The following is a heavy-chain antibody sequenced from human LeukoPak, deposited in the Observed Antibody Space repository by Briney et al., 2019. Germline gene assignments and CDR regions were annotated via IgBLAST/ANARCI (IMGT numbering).Heavy chain of an antibody. J-gene: IGHJ5*02. V-gene: IGHV4-59*01. D-gene: IGHD3/OR15-3a*01. CDR2: IYYSGST. CDR1: GGSISSYY. CDR3: AREIWTNWFDP. Sequence: SENLSLNCTVSGGSISSYYWSWLRQPPGKGLEGIGYIYYSGSTNYNPSLKSRVTISVDTSKNPFFLKLSSVTAADTAVYYCAREIWTNWFDPWGQGTLVTVSS.